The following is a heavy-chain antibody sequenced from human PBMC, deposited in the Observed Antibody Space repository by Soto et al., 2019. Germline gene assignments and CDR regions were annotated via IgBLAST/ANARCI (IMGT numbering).Heavy chain of an antibody. CDR3: VHPRSTVQIPPA. CDR1: GFTFSMFS. CDR2: ISSNGDST. J-gene: IGHJ5*02. D-gene: IGHD4-17*01. Sequence: LRLSCSASGFTFSMFSMHWVRQAPGKGLEYVSGISSNGDSTYYADSVKGRFTISRDNSKNTLYLQMSSLRAVDTAVYYCVHPRSTVQIPPAWGQGTLVTVSS. V-gene: IGHV3-64D*06.